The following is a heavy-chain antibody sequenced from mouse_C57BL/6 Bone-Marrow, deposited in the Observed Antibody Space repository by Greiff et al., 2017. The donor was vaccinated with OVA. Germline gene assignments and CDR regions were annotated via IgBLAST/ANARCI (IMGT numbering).Heavy chain of an antibody. CDR2: ISSGGSYT. D-gene: IGHD2-4*01. J-gene: IGHJ2*01. Sequence: EVHLVESGGDLVKPGGSLKLPCAASGFTFSSYGMSWVRQTPDKRLEWVATISSGGSYTYYPDSVKGRFTISRDNAKNTLYLQMSSLKSEDTAMYYCARPSTMITTRYYFDYWGQGTTLTVSS. CDR3: ARPSTMITTRYYFDY. V-gene: IGHV5-6*01. CDR1: GFTFSSYG.